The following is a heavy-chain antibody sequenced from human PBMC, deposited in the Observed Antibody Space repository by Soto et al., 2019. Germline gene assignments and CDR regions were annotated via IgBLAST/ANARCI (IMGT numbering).Heavy chain of an antibody. CDR3: ARVGAIVLMVYAIGGDAFDI. V-gene: IGHV1-69*13. CDR1: GGTFSSYA. D-gene: IGHD2-8*01. J-gene: IGHJ3*02. CDR2: IIPIFGTA. Sequence: SVKVSCKASGGTFSSYAISWVRQAPGQGLEWMGGIIPIFGTANYAQKFQGRVTITADESTSTAYMELSSLRSEDTAVYYCARVGAIVLMVYAIGGDAFDIWGQGTMVTVS.